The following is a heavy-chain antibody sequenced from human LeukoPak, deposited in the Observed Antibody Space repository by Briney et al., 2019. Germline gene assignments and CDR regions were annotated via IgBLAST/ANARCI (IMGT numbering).Heavy chain of an antibody. Sequence: PSETLSLTCAVYGGSFSGYYWSWIRQPPGKGLEWIGEINHSGSTNYNPSLKSRVTISVDTSKNQFSLKLSSVTAADTAVYYCARDFGYCSSTSCYRDAFDIWGQGTMVTVSS. D-gene: IGHD2-2*02. J-gene: IGHJ3*02. CDR1: GGSFSGYY. CDR2: INHSGST. V-gene: IGHV4-34*01. CDR3: ARDFGYCSSTSCYRDAFDI.